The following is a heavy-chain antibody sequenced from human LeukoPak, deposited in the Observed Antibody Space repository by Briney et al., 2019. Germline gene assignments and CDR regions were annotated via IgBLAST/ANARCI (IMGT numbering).Heavy chain of an antibody. D-gene: IGHD5-18*01. CDR3: ARGGAMVRFTD. Sequence: SVKVSCKASGGTFSSYAISWVRQAPGQGLEWMGRIIPILGIANYAQKFQGRVTITADKSTSTAYMELSSLRSEDTAVYYCARGGAMVRFTDWGQGTLVTVSS. CDR2: IIPILGIA. V-gene: IGHV1-69*04. J-gene: IGHJ4*02. CDR1: GGTFSSYA.